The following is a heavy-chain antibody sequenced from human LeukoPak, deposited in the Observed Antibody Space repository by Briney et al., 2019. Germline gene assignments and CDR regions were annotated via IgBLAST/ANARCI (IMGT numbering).Heavy chain of an antibody. J-gene: IGHJ5*02. V-gene: IGHV4-34*01. CDR1: GGSFSGHY. Sequence: PSETLSLTCAIYGGSFSGHYWSWIRQPPGKGLEWIGEVSHSGSTNYNPSLKSRVTISVDTSKNQFSLKLSSVTAADTAVYYCARENPAFYDFWSGYYGWFDPWGQGTLVTVSS. CDR2: VSHSGST. D-gene: IGHD3-3*01. CDR3: ARENPAFYDFWSGYYGWFDP.